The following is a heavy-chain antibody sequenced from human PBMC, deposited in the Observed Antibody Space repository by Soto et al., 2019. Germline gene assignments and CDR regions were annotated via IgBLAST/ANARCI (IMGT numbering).Heavy chain of an antibody. Sequence: GGSLRLSCAASGFTFSSYAMSWVRQAPGKGLEWVSAISGSGGSTYYADSVKGRFTISRDNSKNTLYLQMNSLRAEDTAVYYCAKDVFATTDPAVFDYWGQGTLVTVSS. CDR1: GFTFSSYA. D-gene: IGHD4-4*01. V-gene: IGHV3-23*01. CDR2: ISGSGGST. CDR3: AKDVFATTDPAVFDY. J-gene: IGHJ4*02.